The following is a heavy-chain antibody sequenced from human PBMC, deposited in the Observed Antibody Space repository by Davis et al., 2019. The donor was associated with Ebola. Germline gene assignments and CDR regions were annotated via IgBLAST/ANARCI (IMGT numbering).Heavy chain of an antibody. CDR3: AKGSSSSSWWGVDY. CDR1: GFTFDDYA. J-gene: IGHJ4*02. V-gene: IGHV3-9*01. Sequence: PGGSLRLSCAASGFTFDDYAMHWVRQAPGKGLEWVSGISWNSGSIGYADSVKGRFTISRDNAKNSLYLQMNSLRAEDTALYYCAKGSSSSSWWGVDYWGQGTLVTVSS. D-gene: IGHD6-6*01. CDR2: ISWNSGSI.